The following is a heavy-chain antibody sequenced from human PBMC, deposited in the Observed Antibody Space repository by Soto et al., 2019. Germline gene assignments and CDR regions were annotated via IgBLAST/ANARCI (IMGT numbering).Heavy chain of an antibody. Sequence: KPPETLSLTCAVYGGSFSGYYWSWIRQPPGKGLEWIGEINHSGSTNYNPSLKSRVTISVDTSKNQFSLKLSSVTAADTAVYYCARGIAAAVWFDPWGQGTLVTVSS. CDR2: INHSGST. V-gene: IGHV4-34*01. D-gene: IGHD6-13*01. J-gene: IGHJ5*02. CDR1: GGSFSGYY. CDR3: ARGIAAAVWFDP.